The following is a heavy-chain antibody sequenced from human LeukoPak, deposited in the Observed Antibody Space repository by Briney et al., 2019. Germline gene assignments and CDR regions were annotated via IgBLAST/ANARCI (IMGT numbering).Heavy chain of an antibody. CDR3: ARRLQNYAMDV. D-gene: IGHD4-11*01. CDR2: INTNTGNP. V-gene: IGHV7-4-1*02. Sequence: GASVKVSCTASGYTFTTYTMNWVRQAPGQGLEWMGWINTNTGNPTYAQGFTGRFVFSLDTSVSTVYLQISSLKAEDTAVYYCARRLQNYAMDVWGQGTTVTVS. J-gene: IGHJ6*02. CDR1: GYTFTTYT.